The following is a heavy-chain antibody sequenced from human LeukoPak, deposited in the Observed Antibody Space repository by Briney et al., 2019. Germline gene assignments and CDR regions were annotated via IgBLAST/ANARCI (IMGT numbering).Heavy chain of an antibody. V-gene: IGHV3-7*03. D-gene: IGHD6-19*01. CDR1: GFTFSRYW. CDR2: IKQDGSEK. CDR3: ARVRAGTGLFDY. J-gene: IGHJ4*02. Sequence: PGGSLRLSCAASGFTFSRYWMSWVRQAPGKGLEWVANIKQDGSEKYYVDSVKGRFTISRDNAKNSLYLQMNSLRAEDTAVYYCARVRAGTGLFDYWGQGTLVTVSS.